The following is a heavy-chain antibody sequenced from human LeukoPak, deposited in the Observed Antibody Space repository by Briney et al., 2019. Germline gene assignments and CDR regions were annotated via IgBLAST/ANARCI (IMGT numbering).Heavy chain of an antibody. CDR3: ARSSADSSGYYCDY. Sequence: ASVKVSCKASGYSFSTHWMHWVRQAPGQGLEWMGIINPSGGFTSYAQKLQGRVTVTRDMSTSTVYMELSNLRSDDTAVYYCARSSADSSGYYCDYWGQGTLVTVSS. D-gene: IGHD3-22*01. V-gene: IGHV1-46*01. J-gene: IGHJ4*02. CDR1: GYSFSTHW. CDR2: INPSGGFT.